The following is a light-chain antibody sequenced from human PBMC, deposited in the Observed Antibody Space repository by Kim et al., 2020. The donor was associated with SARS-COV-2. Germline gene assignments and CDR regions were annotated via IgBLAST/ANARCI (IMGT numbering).Light chain of an antibody. Sequence: GQKVPISCSGSSSNIGTNLVSWYQQLPGTAPKLLIYDNNKRPSGIPDRFSGSKSGTSATLGITGLQTGDEADYYCGTWDSSLSAGVFGGGTQLTVL. J-gene: IGLJ3*02. CDR2: DNN. CDR1: SSNIGTNL. CDR3: GTWDSSLSAGV. V-gene: IGLV1-51*01.